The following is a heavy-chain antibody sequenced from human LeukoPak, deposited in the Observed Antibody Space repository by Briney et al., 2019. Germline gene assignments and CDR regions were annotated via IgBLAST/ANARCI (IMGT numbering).Heavy chain of an antibody. V-gene: IGHV4-30-2*01. J-gene: IGHJ4*02. D-gene: IGHD2-15*01. CDR3: ARVIGSASDYYFDY. CDR1: GGSISSGGYY. Sequence: KPSQTLSLTCTVSGGSISSGGYYWSWIRQPPGKGLEWIGYIYHSGSTYYNPSLRSRVTISVDRSKNQFSLKLSSVTAADTAVYYCARVIGSASDYYFDYWGQGTLVTVSS. CDR2: IYHSGST.